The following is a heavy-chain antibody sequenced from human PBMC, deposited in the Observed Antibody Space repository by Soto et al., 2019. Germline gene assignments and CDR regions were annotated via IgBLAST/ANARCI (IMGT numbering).Heavy chain of an antibody. Sequence: GGSLRLSCAASGFNFSSYAMSWVRQAPGKGLEWVSAISGSGGSTYYADSVKGRFTISRDNSKNTLYLQMNSLRAEDTAVYYCEKIPTLFAIAAAPDYWGQGTLVTVSS. D-gene: IGHD6-13*01. CDR3: EKIPTLFAIAAAPDY. CDR2: ISGSGGST. V-gene: IGHV3-23*01. J-gene: IGHJ4*02. CDR1: GFNFSSYA.